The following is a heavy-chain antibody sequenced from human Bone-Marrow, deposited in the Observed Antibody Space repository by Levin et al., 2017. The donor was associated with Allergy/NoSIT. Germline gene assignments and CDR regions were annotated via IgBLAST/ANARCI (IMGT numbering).Heavy chain of an antibody. Sequence: GGSLRLSCAASGFTFSGYWMHWVRQAPGKGLVWVSRINNDGSSTSYAASVKGRFTISRDNAKNMLYLQRNSLRGEDTAVYYCTRGGGTADYWGQGTLVTVSS. D-gene: IGHD3-10*01. J-gene: IGHJ4*02. CDR2: INNDGSST. CDR1: GFTFSGYW. V-gene: IGHV3-74*01. CDR3: TRGGGTADY.